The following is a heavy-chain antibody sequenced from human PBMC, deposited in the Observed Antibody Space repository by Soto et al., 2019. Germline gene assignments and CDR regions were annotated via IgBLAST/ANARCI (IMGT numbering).Heavy chain of an antibody. D-gene: IGHD6-13*01. V-gene: IGHV4-34*01. CDR2: INHSGST. Sequence: SETLSLTCAVYGGSFSGYYWSWIRQPPGKGLEWIGEINHSGSTNYNPSLKSRVTISVDTSKNQFSLKLSSVTAADTAVYYCALSSSWFFDYWGQGTLVTVSS. CDR3: ALSSSWFFDY. J-gene: IGHJ4*02. CDR1: GGSFSGYY.